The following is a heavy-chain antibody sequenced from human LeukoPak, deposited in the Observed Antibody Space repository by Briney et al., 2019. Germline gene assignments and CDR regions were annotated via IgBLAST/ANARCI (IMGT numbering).Heavy chain of an antibody. V-gene: IGHV3-30*04. Sequence: GGSLRLSCAASGFTFNYYTMHWVRQAPGKGLEWVTAISYDGNKVYYGDSVSGRFTISRDNSKNTVSLLMNSLGVEGTATYFCARVPMSRGPQNSYFDSWGQGTLVVVSS. D-gene: IGHD1-1*01. CDR1: GFTFNYYT. J-gene: IGHJ4*02. CDR3: ARVPMSRGPQNSYFDS. CDR2: ISYDGNKV.